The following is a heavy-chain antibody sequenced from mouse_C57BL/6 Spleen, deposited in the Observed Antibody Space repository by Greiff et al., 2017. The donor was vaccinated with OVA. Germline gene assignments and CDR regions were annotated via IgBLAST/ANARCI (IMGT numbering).Heavy chain of an antibody. V-gene: IGHV1-82*01. D-gene: IGHD2-13*01. CDR1: GYAFSSSW. J-gene: IGHJ3*01. Sequence: QVQLQQSGPELVKPGASVKISCKASGYAFSSSWMNWVKQRPGQGLEWIGRIYPGDGDTNYNGKFKGKATLTADKSSSTAYMQLSSLTSEDSAVYFCASDYSDYEAYWGQGTLVTVSA. CDR2: IYPGDGDT. CDR3: ASDYSDYEAY.